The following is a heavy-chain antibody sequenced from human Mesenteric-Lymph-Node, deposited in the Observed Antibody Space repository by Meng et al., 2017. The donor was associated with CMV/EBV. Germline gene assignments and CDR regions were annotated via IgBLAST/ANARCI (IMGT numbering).Heavy chain of an antibody. CDR1: GFTFDDYA. V-gene: IGHV3-9*01. CDR2: ISWNSGSI. Sequence: LSLTCAASGFTFDDYAMHWVRQAPGKGLEWVPGISWNSGSIGYADSVKGRFTISRDNAKNSLYLQMNSLRAEDTALYYCLTGDYWGQGTLVTVSS. J-gene: IGHJ4*02. CDR3: LTGDY. D-gene: IGHD7-27*01.